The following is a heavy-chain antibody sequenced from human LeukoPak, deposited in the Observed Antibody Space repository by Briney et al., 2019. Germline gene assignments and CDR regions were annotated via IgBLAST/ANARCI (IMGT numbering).Heavy chain of an antibody. Sequence: SETLSLTCTVSGGSISSSSYYWGWIRQPPGKGLEWIGSIYYSGSTYYNPSLKSRVTISVDTSKNQFSLKLSSVTAADTAVYYCTRYSSSWYRHYGMDVWGQGTTVTVSS. J-gene: IGHJ6*02. CDR3: TRYSSSWYRHYGMDV. V-gene: IGHV4-39*01. CDR2: IYYSGST. CDR1: GGSISSSSYY. D-gene: IGHD6-13*01.